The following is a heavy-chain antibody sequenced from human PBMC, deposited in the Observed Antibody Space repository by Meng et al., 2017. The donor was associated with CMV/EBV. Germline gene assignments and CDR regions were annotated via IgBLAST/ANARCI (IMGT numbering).Heavy chain of an antibody. Sequence: ASVKVSCKASGLAFSDYYMHWVRQAPGQGLEWMGIINPSGGSTRYAQKFQGRVTMTRDTSTSTAYMELSSLRSEDTAVYYCARDSGGGVLWYWGQVTLVTVSS. J-gene: IGHJ4*02. V-gene: IGHV1-46*01. CDR1: GLAFSDYY. CDR3: ARDSGGGVLWY. CDR2: INPSGGST. D-gene: IGHD3-16*01.